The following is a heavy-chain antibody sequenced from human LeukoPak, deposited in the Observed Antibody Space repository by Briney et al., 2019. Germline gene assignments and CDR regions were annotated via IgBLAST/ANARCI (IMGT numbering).Heavy chain of an antibody. V-gene: IGHV4-4*07. CDR2: IYTTGST. D-gene: IGHD1/OR15-1a*01. Sequence: SETLSLTCTVSSGSISGHYWNWIRQSAGKGLEWIGRIYTTGSTKSNPSLNSRVTMSIDTSKNQFSLRLNSVTAADTAVYYCARGEHRFDPWGQGTLVTVSS. J-gene: IGHJ5*02. CDR3: ARGEHRFDP. CDR1: SGSISGHY.